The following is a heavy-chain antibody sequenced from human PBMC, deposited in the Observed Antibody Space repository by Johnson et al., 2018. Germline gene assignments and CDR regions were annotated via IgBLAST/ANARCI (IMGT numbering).Heavy chain of an antibody. CDR3: AIDYRQWLTAAGGFYYFYMDV. CDR1: GDSIRSYY. V-gene: IGHV4-59*01. CDR2: IYYSGST. J-gene: IGHJ6*03. D-gene: IGHD6-19*01. Sequence: QVQLQQSGPGLVKPSETLSLICTVSGDSIRSYYWSWIRQPPGKGLEWIGFIYYSGSTNYNPSLKSRVTISVDTSKNQFSLKLTSVTAADTAVYYCAIDYRQWLTAAGGFYYFYMDVWGKGTTVTVSS.